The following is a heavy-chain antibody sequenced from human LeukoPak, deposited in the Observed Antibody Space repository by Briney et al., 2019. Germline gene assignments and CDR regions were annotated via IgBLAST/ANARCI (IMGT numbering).Heavy chain of an antibody. Sequence: GGSLRLSCAASGFTFSSYGMNWVRQAPGKGLEWVSSISSSSSYIYYADSVKGRFTISRDNAKNSLYLQMNSLRAEDTAVYYCAREAPDSSGYNYWGQGTLVTVSS. V-gene: IGHV3-21*01. CDR2: ISSSSSYI. J-gene: IGHJ4*02. CDR3: AREAPDSSGYNY. D-gene: IGHD3-22*01. CDR1: GFTFSSYG.